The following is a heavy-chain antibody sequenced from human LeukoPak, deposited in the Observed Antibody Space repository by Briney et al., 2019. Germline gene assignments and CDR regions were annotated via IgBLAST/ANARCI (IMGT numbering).Heavy chain of an antibody. D-gene: IGHD4-17*01. Sequence: ASVKVSCKASGGTFSSYAISWVRQAPGQGLEWMGGFDPEDGETIYAQKSQGRVTMTEDISTDTAYMELSSLRSEDTAVYYCATWSPVTTGDYFDYWGQGTLVTVSS. CDR3: ATWSPVTTGDYFDY. V-gene: IGHV1-24*01. CDR1: GGTFSSYA. J-gene: IGHJ4*02. CDR2: FDPEDGET.